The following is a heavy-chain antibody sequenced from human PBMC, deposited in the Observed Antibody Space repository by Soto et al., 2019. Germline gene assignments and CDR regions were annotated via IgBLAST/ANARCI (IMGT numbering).Heavy chain of an antibody. CDR1: GDYIHVGGYY. D-gene: IGHD2-2*01. Sequence: SETLSLTXSVSGDYIHVGGYYWTWIRQRPGKGLEWMGYIYYTGKTYYNPSLESRLTMSVDRSKNQFSLRLTSVTAADTAVYFCGRDLTSNANCIDPWGQGTLVTVSS. J-gene: IGHJ5*02. CDR3: GRDLTSNANCIDP. CDR2: IYYTGKT. V-gene: IGHV4-30-4*01.